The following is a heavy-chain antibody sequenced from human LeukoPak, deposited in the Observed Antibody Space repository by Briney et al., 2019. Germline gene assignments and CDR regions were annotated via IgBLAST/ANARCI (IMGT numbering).Heavy chain of an antibody. CDR1: GYSISSGYY. Sequence: AETLSLTCTVSGYSISSGYYWGWIRQPPGKGLEWIANIYHSGNTYYNPSLKSRVTISVDTSRNQFSLKLSSVTAADTAVYYCALQPARRLSWFDPWGQGTLVTVSS. CDR3: ALQPARRLSWFDP. CDR2: IYHSGNT. V-gene: IGHV4-38-2*02. J-gene: IGHJ5*02. D-gene: IGHD2-2*01.